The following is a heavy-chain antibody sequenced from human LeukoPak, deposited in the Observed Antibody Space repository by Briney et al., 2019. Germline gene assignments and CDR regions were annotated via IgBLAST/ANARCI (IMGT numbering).Heavy chain of an antibody. V-gene: IGHV4-39*01. CDR3: ASASGWKYFQH. Sequence: KSSETLSLTCTVSGGSISGSTYYWGWIRQPPGKGLEWIGSFFYSGSTYYNPSLSLKSRVTLSVDTSKNQFSLRLRSVTAADTAVYYCASASGWKYFQHWGRGTLVPASS. CDR2: FFYSGST. D-gene: IGHD6-19*01. CDR1: GGSISGSTYY. J-gene: IGHJ1*01.